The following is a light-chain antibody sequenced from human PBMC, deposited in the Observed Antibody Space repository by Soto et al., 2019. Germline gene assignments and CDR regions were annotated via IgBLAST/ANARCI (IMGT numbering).Light chain of an antibody. CDR3: QQRSSWPIT. CDR2: GAS. J-gene: IGKJ1*01. CDR1: QSVSSN. V-gene: IGKV3-15*01. Sequence: EIVMTQSPATLSVSPGERATLSFRASQSVSSNLAWYQQKAGQAPRLLMYGASTRATGIPARFSGSGSGTDFTLTISSLEPEDFAVYYCQQRSSWPITFGQGTKVDIK.